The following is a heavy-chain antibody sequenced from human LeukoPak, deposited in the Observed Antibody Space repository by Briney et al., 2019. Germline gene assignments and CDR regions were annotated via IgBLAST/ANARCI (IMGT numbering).Heavy chain of an antibody. Sequence: GGSLRLSCAASGFTFSNHAVSWVRQAPGKGLEWFSARGSDGTPYYTDSLKGRFTISGDNSKNTVYLQLSSLRLEDTAVYYCASRTWVGAGYYAFDIWGQGTMVTVSS. J-gene: IGHJ3*02. CDR3: ASRTWVGAGYYAFDI. CDR2: RGSDGTP. V-gene: IGHV3-23*01. CDR1: GFTFSNHA. D-gene: IGHD1-26*01.